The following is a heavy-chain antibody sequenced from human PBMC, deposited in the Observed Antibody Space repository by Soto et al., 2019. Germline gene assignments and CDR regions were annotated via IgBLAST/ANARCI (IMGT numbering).Heavy chain of an antibody. CDR1: GGTFSSYA. CDR3: ARGLPYYYDSSGYSL. J-gene: IGHJ4*02. Sequence: GASVKVSCKASGGTFSSYAISWVRQAPGQGLEWMGGIIPIFGTANYAQKFQGRVTITADESTSTAYMELSSLRSEDTAVYYCARGLPYYYDSSGYSLWGQGTLVTVSS. V-gene: IGHV1-69*13. CDR2: IIPIFGTA. D-gene: IGHD3-22*01.